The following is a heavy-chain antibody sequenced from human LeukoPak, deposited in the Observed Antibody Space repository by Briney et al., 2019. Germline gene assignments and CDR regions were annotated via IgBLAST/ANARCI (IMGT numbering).Heavy chain of an antibody. V-gene: IGHV4-34*09. Sequence: SETLSLTCAVYGGSFSGYYWSWIRQPPGKGLEWIGYIYYSGSTYYNPSLKSRVTISVDTSKNQFSLKLSSVTAADTAVYYCARGYGDYSEYFDYWGQGTLVTVSS. CDR1: GGSFSGYY. D-gene: IGHD4-17*01. J-gene: IGHJ4*02. CDR2: IYYSGST. CDR3: ARGYGDYSEYFDY.